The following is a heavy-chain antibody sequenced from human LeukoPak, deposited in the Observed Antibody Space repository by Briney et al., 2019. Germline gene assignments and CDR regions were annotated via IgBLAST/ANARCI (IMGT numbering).Heavy chain of an antibody. CDR2: IYHSGST. CDR3: ARFPGSAEYRHYYYMDV. V-gene: IGHV4-38-2*02. J-gene: IGHJ6*03. D-gene: IGHD2-15*01. CDR1: GNSISSGYY. Sequence: PSETLSLTCTVSGNSISSGYYWGWIRQPPGKGLEWIGSIYHSGSTYYNPSLKSRVTISVDTSKNQFSLKLSSVTAADTAVYYCARFPGSAEYRHYYYMDVWGKGTTVTVSS.